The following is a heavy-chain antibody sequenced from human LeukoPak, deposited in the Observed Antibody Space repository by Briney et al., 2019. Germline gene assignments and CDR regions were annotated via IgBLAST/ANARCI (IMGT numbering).Heavy chain of an antibody. D-gene: IGHD2-2*01. J-gene: IGHJ5*02. CDR2: IKSKTDGGTT. CDR3: TTDLGARSTRGFSANWFDP. V-gene: IGHV3-15*01. CDR1: GFTFSNAW. Sequence: PGGSLRLSCAASGFTFSNAWMSWVRQAPGKGLEWVGRIKSKTDGGTTDYAAPVKGRFTISRDDSKNTLYLQMNSLKTEDTAVYYCTTDLGARSTRGFSANWFDPWGQGTLVTVSS.